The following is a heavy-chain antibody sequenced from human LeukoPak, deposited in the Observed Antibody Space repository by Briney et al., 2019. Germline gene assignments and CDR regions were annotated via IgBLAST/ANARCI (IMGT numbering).Heavy chain of an antibody. D-gene: IGHD3-22*01. V-gene: IGHV4-59*08. CDR3: ARQVRDSRGPWPYFES. Sequence: PSEGLSLTCIVSGGSISSDYWSWIRQPPGKGLEWIGCIYYSGSTIYNPSLKSRLTISVDTSKNQFSLKLSSVTAADTAVYHCARQVRDSRGPWPYFESWGQGNLATLPS. J-gene: IGHJ4*02. CDR1: GGSISSDY. CDR2: IYYSGST.